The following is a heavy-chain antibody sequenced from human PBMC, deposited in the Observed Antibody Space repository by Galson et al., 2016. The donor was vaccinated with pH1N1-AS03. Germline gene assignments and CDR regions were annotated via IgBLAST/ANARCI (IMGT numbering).Heavy chain of an antibody. CDR1: GFPFSTYA. D-gene: IGHD5-24*01. CDR3: ARASRWLQIGFYY. V-gene: IGHV3-30-3*01. J-gene: IGHJ4*02. CDR2: ISNDGRNK. Sequence: SLRLSCAASGFPFSTYAMHWVRQAPGKGLEWVAVISNDGRNKIYADSVKGRLTISRDSSKNILYLEMNSLRSEDTAVYYCARASRWLQIGFYYWCQGTLVTVSS.